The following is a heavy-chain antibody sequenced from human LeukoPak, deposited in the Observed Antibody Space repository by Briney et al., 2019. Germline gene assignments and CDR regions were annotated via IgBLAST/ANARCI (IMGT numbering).Heavy chain of an antibody. V-gene: IGHV3-30*19. CDR1: GFTFNRYG. Sequence: GRSLRLSCAASGFTFNRYGMHWVRQAPGKGLEWVAVIWDDESKIHYADSVKGRFTISRDNSKNTLYLQMNSLRAEDTAVYYCARGTKGDVTTYDSSGELDYWGQGTLVTVSS. CDR2: IWDDESKI. CDR3: ARGTKGDVTTYDSSGELDY. J-gene: IGHJ4*02. D-gene: IGHD3-22*01.